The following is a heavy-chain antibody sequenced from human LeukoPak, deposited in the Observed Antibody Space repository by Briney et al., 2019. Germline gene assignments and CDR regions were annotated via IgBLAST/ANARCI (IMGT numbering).Heavy chain of an antibody. Sequence: PSETLSLTCTVSGGSISSYYWSWIRQPPGKGLEWIGYIYYSGSTNYNPSLKSRVTISVDTSKNQFSLKLSSVTVADTAVYYCARHSYTNWFDPWGQGTLVTVSS. CDR1: GGSISSYY. CDR2: IYYSGST. CDR3: ARHSYTNWFDP. D-gene: IGHD3-10*01. J-gene: IGHJ5*02. V-gene: IGHV4-59*08.